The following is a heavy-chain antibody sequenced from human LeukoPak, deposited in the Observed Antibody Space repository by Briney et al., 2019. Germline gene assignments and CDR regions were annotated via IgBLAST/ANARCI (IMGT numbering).Heavy chain of an antibody. V-gene: IGHV3-30*18. Sequence: GGSLRLSCAASGFTVSSNYMSWVRQAPGKGLEWVAVISYDGSNKYYADSVKGRFTISRDNSKNTLYLQMNSLRAEDTAVYYCAKFYTGSVIPFDIWGQGTMVTVSS. CDR3: AKFYTGSVIPFDI. D-gene: IGHD3-16*02. CDR1: GFTVSSNY. J-gene: IGHJ3*02. CDR2: ISYDGSNK.